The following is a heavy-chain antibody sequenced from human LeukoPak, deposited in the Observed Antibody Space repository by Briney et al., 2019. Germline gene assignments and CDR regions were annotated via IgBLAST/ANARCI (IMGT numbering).Heavy chain of an antibody. CDR3: ARDGVATINY. V-gene: IGHV3-7*01. D-gene: IGHD5-24*01. CDR1: GLTFSSYW. CDR2: IKQDGSEK. Sequence: PGGSLRLSCTASGLTFSSYWMSWVRQAPGKGLEWVANIKQDGSEKYYVDSMKGRFTISRDNAKNSVYLQMNSLRAEDTAVYYCARDGVATINYWGQGTLVTVYS. J-gene: IGHJ4*02.